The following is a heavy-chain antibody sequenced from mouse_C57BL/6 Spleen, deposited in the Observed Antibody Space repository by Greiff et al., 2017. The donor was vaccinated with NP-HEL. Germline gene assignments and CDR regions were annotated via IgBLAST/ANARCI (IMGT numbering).Heavy chain of an antibody. CDR3: ARRHTAQATLYYAMDY. CDR2: IDPNSGGT. V-gene: IGHV1-72*01. CDR1: GYTFTSYW. J-gene: IGHJ4*01. Sequence: QVQLQQPGAELVKPGASVKLSCKASGYTFTSYWMHWVKQRPGRGLEWIGRIDPNSGGTKYNEKFKSKATLTVDKPSSTAYMQLSSLTSEDSAVYYCARRHTAQATLYYAMDYWGQGTSVTVSS. D-gene: IGHD3-2*02.